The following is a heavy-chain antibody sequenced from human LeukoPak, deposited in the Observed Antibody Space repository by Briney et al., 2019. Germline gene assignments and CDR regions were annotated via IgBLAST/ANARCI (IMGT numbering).Heavy chain of an antibody. D-gene: IGHD2-2*01. CDR3: ANHCSSTSCSTNY. J-gene: IGHJ4*02. CDR2: ISAYNGNT. V-gene: IGHV1-18*01. Sequence: ASVKVSCKASGYTFTSYGINWVRQAPGQGLEWMGWISAYNGNTNYAQKFQGRVTITADESTSTAYMELSSLRSEDTAVYYCANHCSSTSCSTNYWGQGTLVTVSS. CDR1: GYTFTSYG.